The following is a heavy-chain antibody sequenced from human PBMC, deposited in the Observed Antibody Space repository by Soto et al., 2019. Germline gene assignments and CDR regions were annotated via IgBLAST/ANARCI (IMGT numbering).Heavy chain of an antibody. CDR2: IWFDGSNK. CDR1: GFTFSSYG. V-gene: IGHV3-33*01. CDR3: APTGPY. J-gene: IGHJ4*02. Sequence: GGSLRLSCAASGFTFSSYGMHWVRQAPGKGLEWVAVIWFDGSNKFYADSVKGRFTISRDNSKNTVSLQMNSLRDEDSAAYYCAPTGPYWGQEPLVTVSS.